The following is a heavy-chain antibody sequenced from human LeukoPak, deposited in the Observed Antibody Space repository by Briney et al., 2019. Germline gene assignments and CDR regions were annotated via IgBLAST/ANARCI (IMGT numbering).Heavy chain of an antibody. D-gene: IGHD2-21*02. Sequence: PGGSLRLSCAASGFTVSSNYMSWVRQAPGKGLEWVSVIYSGGSTYYADSVKGRFTISRDNSKITLYIQMNSLRAEDTAVYYCARDNPVTSFDYWGQGTLVTVSS. CDR3: ARDNPVTSFDY. CDR1: GFTVSSNY. CDR2: IYSGGST. V-gene: IGHV3-66*01. J-gene: IGHJ4*02.